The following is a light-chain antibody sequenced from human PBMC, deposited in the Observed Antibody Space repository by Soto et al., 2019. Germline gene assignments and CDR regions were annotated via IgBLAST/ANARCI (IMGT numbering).Light chain of an antibody. CDR2: DAS. CDR3: QQRSNWTLT. V-gene: IGKV3-11*01. CDR1: QTVSSY. Sequence: EFVLTQSPGTLSLSPGERATLSCRASQTVSSYLAWYQQKPGQDPRILIYDASNRATGIPARFSGSGSGTDFNLTISSLETEDFAVYYCQQRSNWTLTFGGGTKLDIK. J-gene: IGKJ4*01.